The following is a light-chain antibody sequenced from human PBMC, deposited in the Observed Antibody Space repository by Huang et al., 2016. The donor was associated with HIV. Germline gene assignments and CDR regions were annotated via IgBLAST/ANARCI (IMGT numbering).Light chain of an antibody. CDR1: QSVSSN. Sequence: IVMTQSPATLSVSPGERATLSCRASQSVSSNVAWYQQKVGQAPSLLIYGASTRATGIPARFSGSGSGTEFTLTISSLQSEDFAVYVCQHYNNWPRTFGQGTKVEIK. CDR2: GAS. V-gene: IGKV3D-15*01. CDR3: QHYNNWPRT. J-gene: IGKJ1*01.